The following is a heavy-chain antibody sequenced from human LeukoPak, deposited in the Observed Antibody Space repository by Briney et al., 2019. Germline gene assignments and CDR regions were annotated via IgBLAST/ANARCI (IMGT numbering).Heavy chain of an antibody. D-gene: IGHD6-13*01. Sequence: GGSLRLSCAASGITFSTYAMTRVRQAPGKGLEWVSLISGSGGTTYYADSVKGRFTISRDNSKNTLDLQLNSLRVDDTAIYYCAKAGGSMWYSPQFDYWGPGTPVTVSS. CDR1: GITFSTYA. CDR2: ISGSGGTT. J-gene: IGHJ4*02. V-gene: IGHV3-23*01. CDR3: AKAGGSMWYSPQFDY.